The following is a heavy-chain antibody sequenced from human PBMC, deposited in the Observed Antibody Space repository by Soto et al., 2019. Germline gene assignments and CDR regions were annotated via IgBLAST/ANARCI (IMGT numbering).Heavy chain of an antibody. Sequence: QVQLVESGGGVVQPGRSLRLSCAASGFTFSSYGMHWVRQAPGKGLEWVAVISYDGSNKYYADSVKGRFTISRDNSKNTLYLQMNSLRAEDTAVYYCAKVRFLEWHPRADAFDIWDQGTMVTVSS. CDR2: ISYDGSNK. CDR3: AKVRFLEWHPRADAFDI. V-gene: IGHV3-30*18. CDR1: GFTFSSYG. D-gene: IGHD3-3*01. J-gene: IGHJ3*02.